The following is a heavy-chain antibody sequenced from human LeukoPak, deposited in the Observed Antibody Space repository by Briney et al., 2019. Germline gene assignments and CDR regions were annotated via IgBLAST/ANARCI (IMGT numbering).Heavy chain of an antibody. V-gene: IGHV1-2*02. Sequence: GASVKVSCKASGYTFTGYYMHWVRQAPGQGLEWMGWINPNSGGTNYAQKFQGRVTMTRDTSISTAYMELSRLRSDDTAVYYCASVRQPGSGSKGAFDIWGQGTMVTVSS. CDR2: INPNSGGT. CDR1: GYTFTGYY. CDR3: ASVRQPGSGSKGAFDI. J-gene: IGHJ3*02. D-gene: IGHD3-10*01.